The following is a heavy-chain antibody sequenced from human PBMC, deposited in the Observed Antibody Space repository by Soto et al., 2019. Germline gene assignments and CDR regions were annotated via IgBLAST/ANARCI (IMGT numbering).Heavy chain of an antibody. J-gene: IGHJ4*02. CDR2: INSDGSST. CDR1: GFTFSSYW. V-gene: IGHV3-74*01. Sequence: GGSLRLSCAASGFTFSSYWMHWVRQAPGKGLVWVSRINSDGSSTSYADSVKGRFTISRDNAKNTLYLQMNSLRAEDTAVYYCAKTPGVITVITSFDHWGQGTPVTVSS. D-gene: IGHD3-16*01. CDR3: AKTPGVITVITSFDH.